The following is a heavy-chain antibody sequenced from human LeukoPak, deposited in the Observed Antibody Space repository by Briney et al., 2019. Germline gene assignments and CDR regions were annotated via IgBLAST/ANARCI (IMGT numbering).Heavy chain of an antibody. D-gene: IGHD1-26*01. CDR3: ARLVGATLSGDYFGY. Sequence: GESLKISCKGSGYSFTTYWIGWVRQMPGKGLEWIGIIFPGDSDTTYSPSFQGQVTISADKSISTAYLQWSSLKASDTAMYYCARLVGATLSGDYFGYWGQGTLVTVSS. J-gene: IGHJ4*02. CDR2: IFPGDSDT. CDR1: GYSFTTYW. V-gene: IGHV5-51*01.